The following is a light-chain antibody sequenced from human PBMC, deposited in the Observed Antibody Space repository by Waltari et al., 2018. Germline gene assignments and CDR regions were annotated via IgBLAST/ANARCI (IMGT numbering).Light chain of an antibody. Sequence: HSVLTQPPSASGTPGQRVTISCSGSSSNIGSNTVNWYQHLPGTAPQLLIYSNTHRPSGFPERFSGSKSGTSASLAISGLQSEDEADYYCATWDDTLHVLFGGGTKLTVL. CDR3: ATWDDTLHVL. V-gene: IGLV1-44*01. J-gene: IGLJ2*01. CDR1: SSNIGSNT. CDR2: SNT.